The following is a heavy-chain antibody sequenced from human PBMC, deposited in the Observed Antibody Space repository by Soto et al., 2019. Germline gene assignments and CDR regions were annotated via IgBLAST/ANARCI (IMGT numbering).Heavy chain of an antibody. D-gene: IGHD1-1*01. CDR2: IDPSDSYT. CDR1: GYSFTSYC. Sequence: WGSLKLPCKASGYSFTSYCISWVRQLLGKGLERMGRIDPSDSYTKYSPSFQGHVTISADKSISTAYLQWSSREASDTAMYYCASNKNWNYYYGMDVWGQGTTVTVSS. J-gene: IGHJ6*02. V-gene: IGHV5-10-1*01. CDR3: ASNKNWNYYYGMDV.